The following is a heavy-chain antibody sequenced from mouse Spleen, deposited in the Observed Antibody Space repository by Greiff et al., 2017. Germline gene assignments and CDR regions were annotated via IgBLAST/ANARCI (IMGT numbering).Heavy chain of an antibody. J-gene: IGHJ1*01. D-gene: IGHD1-1*01. CDR2: IRNKANNHAT. Sequence: EVKVEESGGGLVQPGGSMKLSCAASGFTFSDAWMDWVRQSPEKGLEWVAEIRNKANNHATYYAESVKGRFTISRDDSKSSVYLQMNSLRAEDTGIYYCTRGANYGGDWYFDVWGAGTTVTVSS. V-gene: IGHV6-6*01. CDR1: GFTFSDAW. CDR3: TRGANYGGDWYFDV.